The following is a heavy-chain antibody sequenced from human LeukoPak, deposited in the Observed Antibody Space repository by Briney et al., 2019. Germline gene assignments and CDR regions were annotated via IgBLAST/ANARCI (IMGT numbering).Heavy chain of an antibody. D-gene: IGHD4-17*01. CDR2: IYSSGST. V-gene: IGHV4-4*07. Sequence: SETLSLTCTVSGGSISNYYWRWVRQPAGKGLEWIGCIYSSGSTTYNPSLKSRVSMSADTSKNQFSLKLNSVTAADTAVYYCARTKLAGDQYFFDYWGQGALVTVSS. J-gene: IGHJ4*02. CDR1: GGSISNYY. CDR3: ARTKLAGDQYFFDY.